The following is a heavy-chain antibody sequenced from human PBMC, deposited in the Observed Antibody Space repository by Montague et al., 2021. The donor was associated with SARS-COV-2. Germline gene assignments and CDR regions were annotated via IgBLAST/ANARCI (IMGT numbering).Heavy chain of an antibody. V-gene: IGHV2-5*02. J-gene: IGHJ5*02. Sequence: PALVKPTQTLTLTCIFSGFSLSTDGMGVGWIRQPPGRALEWLALIYWDDDGRYSPSLRSRLTITKDTSKNQLVLTMTNMDPVDTATYYFARTWAYGSGSYGVDPWGQGTLVTVSS. CDR2: IYWDDDG. CDR1: GFSLSTDGMG. CDR3: ARTWAYGSGSYGVDP. D-gene: IGHD3-10*01.